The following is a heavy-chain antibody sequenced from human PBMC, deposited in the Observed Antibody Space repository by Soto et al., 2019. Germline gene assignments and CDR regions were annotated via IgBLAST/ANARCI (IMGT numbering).Heavy chain of an antibody. CDR2: INPSGGGA. Sequence: GASVKVSCKASGDTFTTYYLHWVRQAPGQGLEWLGMINPSGGGATYAQKFLGRLTMTRDPSTNTVDMELSSLISEDTAVYYCVRGGSVVVVTAPFDYWGQGTLVTVSS. J-gene: IGHJ4*02. D-gene: IGHD2-21*02. CDR3: VRGGSVVVVTAPFDY. CDR1: GDTFTTYY. V-gene: IGHV1-46*03.